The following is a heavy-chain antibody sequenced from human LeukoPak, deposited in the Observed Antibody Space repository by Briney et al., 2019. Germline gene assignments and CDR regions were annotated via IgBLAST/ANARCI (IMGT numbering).Heavy chain of an antibody. CDR3: ARIPYSSSYYFDY. Sequence: ASVKVSCKASGGTFSSYAISWVRQAPGQGLEWMGGIIPIFGTANYAQKFQGRVTITADKSTSTVYMELSSLRSEDTAVYYCARIPYSSSYYFDYWGQGTLVTVSS. V-gene: IGHV1-69*06. D-gene: IGHD6-6*01. CDR2: IIPIFGTA. J-gene: IGHJ4*02. CDR1: GGTFSSYA.